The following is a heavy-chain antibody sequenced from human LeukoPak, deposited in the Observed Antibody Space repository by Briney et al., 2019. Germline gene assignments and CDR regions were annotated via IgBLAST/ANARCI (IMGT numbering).Heavy chain of an antibody. Sequence: PGESLRLSCATSGFIFSSYAMDWVRQAPGKGLEWVSSISSGGNYKYYGDSVWGRFTISRDDAKNSLYLEVNSLRAEDTAVYYCARDTRQTSVTNFDSWGQGTLVIVSS. CDR2: ISSGGNYK. CDR3: ARDTRQTSVTNFDS. V-gene: IGHV3-21*06. J-gene: IGHJ4*02. D-gene: IGHD4-17*01. CDR1: GFIFSSYA.